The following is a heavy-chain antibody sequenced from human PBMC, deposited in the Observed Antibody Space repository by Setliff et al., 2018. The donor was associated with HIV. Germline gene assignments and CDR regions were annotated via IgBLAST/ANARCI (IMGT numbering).Heavy chain of an antibody. CDR3: ARKGYCSSSGCPTPFAF. V-gene: IGHV4-39*07. Sequence: SETLSLTCTVSGGAISSSGYYWDWNRQPPGKGLEWIGSVFYSGSTYYKPSLKSRVTISVDTSKNQFSLKLSSVTAADTAVYYCARKGYCSSSGCPTPFAFWGQGTLVTVSS. CDR2: VFYSGST. CDR1: GGAISSSGYY. D-gene: IGHD2-2*01. J-gene: IGHJ4*02.